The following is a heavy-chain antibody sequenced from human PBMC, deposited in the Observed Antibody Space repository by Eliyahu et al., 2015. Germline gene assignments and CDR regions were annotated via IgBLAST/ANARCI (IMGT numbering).Heavy chain of an antibody. Sequence: EVQLVQSGAEVKKPGESLKISCKGSGYSFTSYWIGWVRQMPGKGLEWMGVIYPGDSDTRYSPSFQGQVTISADKSISTAYLQWSSLKASDTAMYYCARHGVRLELRPSGADYWGQGTLVTVSS. J-gene: IGHJ4*02. V-gene: IGHV5-51*01. D-gene: IGHD1-7*01. CDR3: ARHGVRLELRPSGADY. CDR1: GYSFTSYW. CDR2: IYPGDSDT.